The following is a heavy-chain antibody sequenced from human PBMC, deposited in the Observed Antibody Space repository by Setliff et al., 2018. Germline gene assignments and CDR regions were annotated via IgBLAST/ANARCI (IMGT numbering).Heavy chain of an antibody. V-gene: IGHV1-46*01. CDR3: ATFRGYTYGYDY. J-gene: IGHJ4*02. D-gene: IGHD5-18*01. CDR2: IDPSGDYT. CDR1: GYTFTGYY. Sequence: ASVKVSCKASGYTFTGYYMHWVRQAPGQGLEWMGIIDPSGDYTNYAQNFQGRVTMTTDASTNTAYMELRSLGSDDTAVYYCATFRGYTYGYDYWGQGTLVTVSS.